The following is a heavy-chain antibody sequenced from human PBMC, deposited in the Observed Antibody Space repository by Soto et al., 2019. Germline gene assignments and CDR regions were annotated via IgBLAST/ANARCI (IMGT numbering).Heavy chain of an antibody. Sequence: QLQLQESGPGLVKPSETLSLTCTVSGGSISSSSYYWGWIRQPRGKGLEWIGSIYYSGSTYYNPSLNSLVSRSVDTSKNQFSLKLSSVTAGDTAVYYCARQKHTYPWNPIIDYWGQGTLVTVSS. D-gene: IGHD5-12*01. CDR2: IYYSGST. CDR3: ARQKHTYPWNPIIDY. V-gene: IGHV4-39*01. J-gene: IGHJ4*02. CDR1: GGSISSSSYY.